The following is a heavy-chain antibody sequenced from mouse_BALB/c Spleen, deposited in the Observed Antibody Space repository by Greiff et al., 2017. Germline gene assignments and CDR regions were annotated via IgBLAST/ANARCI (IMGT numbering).Heavy chain of an antibody. J-gene: IGHJ3*01. CDR2: ISSGSSTI. Sequence: EVMLVESGGGLVQPGGSRKLSCAASGFTFSSFGMHWVRQAPEKGLEWVAYISSGSSTIYYADTVKGRFTISRDNPKNTLFLQMTSLRSEDTAMYYCARNDYGFAYWGQGTLVTVSA. D-gene: IGHD2-4*01. CDR1: GFTFSSFG. V-gene: IGHV5-17*02. CDR3: ARNDYGFAY.